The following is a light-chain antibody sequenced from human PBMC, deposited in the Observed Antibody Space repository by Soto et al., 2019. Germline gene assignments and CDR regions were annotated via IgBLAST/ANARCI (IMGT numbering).Light chain of an antibody. CDR2: DVT. CDR3: SSYTSSGTLV. Sequence: QPVLTQPASVSGSPGQSITISCTGTSSDVGGYIYVSWYQQHPGKAPKLMIYDVTDRPSGVSNRFSGSKSGNTASLTISGLQAEDEADYYCSSYTSSGTLVFGTGTKLTVL. J-gene: IGLJ1*01. CDR1: SSDVGGYIY. V-gene: IGLV2-14*01.